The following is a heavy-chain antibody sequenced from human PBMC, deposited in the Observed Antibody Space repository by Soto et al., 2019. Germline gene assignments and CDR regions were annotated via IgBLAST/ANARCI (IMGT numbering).Heavy chain of an antibody. V-gene: IGHV1-18*01. CDR3: ARDAAVGLFDY. Sequence: QVQLVQSGAEVKKPGASVKVSCKASGYTFTSYGISWVRQAPGQGLEWMGWINPYNGNTKYAQKLQGRVTMTPDTSTRTAYMELRSLRSDDTAVYYCARDAAVGLFDYWGQGTLVTVSS. CDR2: INPYNGNT. D-gene: IGHD1-26*01. J-gene: IGHJ4*02. CDR1: GYTFTSYG.